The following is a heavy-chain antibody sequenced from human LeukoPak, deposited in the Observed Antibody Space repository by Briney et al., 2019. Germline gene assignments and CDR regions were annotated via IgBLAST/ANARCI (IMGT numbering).Heavy chain of an antibody. V-gene: IGHV3-23*01. CDR2: ISGSGDST. D-gene: IGHD5-12*01. J-gene: IGHJ4*02. CDR1: GFTFSSYA. CDR3: AKTGSGYYYFDY. Sequence: PGGSLGLSCAASGFTFSSYAMSWVRQAPGKGLEWVSTISGSGDSTYYADSVKGRFTISRDNSKNTLYLQMNSLRAEDTAVYYCAKTGSGYYYFDYWGQGTLVTVSS.